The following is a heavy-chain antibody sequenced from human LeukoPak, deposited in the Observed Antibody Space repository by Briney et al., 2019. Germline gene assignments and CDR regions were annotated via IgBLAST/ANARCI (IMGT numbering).Heavy chain of an antibody. CDR2: ISSSSSYI. CDR3: ARDHTAMVTRGSDFDY. D-gene: IGHD5-18*01. V-gene: IGHV3-21*01. CDR1: GSTFSSYR. J-gene: IGHJ4*02. Sequence: GGSLRLSCAASGSTFSSYRMSWVRQAPGKGLEWVSSISSSSSYIYYADSVKGRFTISRDNAKNSLYLQLNSLRAEDTAVYYCARDHTAMVTRGSDFDYWGQGTLVTVSS.